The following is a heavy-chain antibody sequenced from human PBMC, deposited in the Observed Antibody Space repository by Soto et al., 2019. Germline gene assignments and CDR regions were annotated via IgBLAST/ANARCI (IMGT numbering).Heavy chain of an antibody. D-gene: IGHD2-2*01. CDR1: GYTFTGYY. V-gene: IGHV1-2*04. CDR2: INPNSGGT. CDR3: ARGCSSTSCYEDAFDI. J-gene: IGHJ3*02. Sequence: ASVKVSCKASGYTFTGYYMHWGRQAPGQGLEWMGWINPNSGGTNYAQKFQGWVTMTRDTSISTAYMELSRLRSDDTAVYYCARGCSSTSCYEDAFDIWGQGTMVTVSS.